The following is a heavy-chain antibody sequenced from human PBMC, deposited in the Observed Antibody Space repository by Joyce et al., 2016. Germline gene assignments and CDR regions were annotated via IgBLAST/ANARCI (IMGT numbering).Heavy chain of an antibody. CDR3: AKEGNWNYEPDAFDI. CDR2: ISGSGGGT. CDR1: GFTFSNYV. Sequence: EVQLLESGGGLVQPGGSLRLSCAAYGFTFSNYVMSWVRQAPGKWLEWVSAISGSGGGTYYADAVKGRFTISRDNSKNTLDLQMNSLRAEDTAVYYCAKEGNWNYEPDAFDIWGQGTMVTVSS. D-gene: IGHD1-7*01. J-gene: IGHJ3*02. V-gene: IGHV3-23*01.